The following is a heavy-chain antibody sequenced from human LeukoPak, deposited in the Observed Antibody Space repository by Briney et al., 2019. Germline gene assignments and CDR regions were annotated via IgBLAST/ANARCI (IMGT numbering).Heavy chain of an antibody. CDR2: MNPNSGNT. Sequence: GASVKVSCKASGYTFTSYDINWVRQATGQGLEWMGWMNPNSGNTGYAQKFQGRVTMTRNTSISTAYMELSSLRSEDTAVYYCARVSSSSHPNFDYWGQGTLVTVSS. CDR3: ARVSSSSHPNFDY. CDR1: GYTFTSYD. J-gene: IGHJ4*02. V-gene: IGHV1-8*01. D-gene: IGHD6-6*01.